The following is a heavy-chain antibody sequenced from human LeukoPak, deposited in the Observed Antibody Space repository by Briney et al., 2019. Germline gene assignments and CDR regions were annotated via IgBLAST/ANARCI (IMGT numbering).Heavy chain of an antibody. D-gene: IGHD3-10*01. CDR1: GFTSTNYA. CDR3: ARGREAGNRRLAGDDY. V-gene: IGHV3-30*01. CDR2: ISYEGSEK. Sequence: HPGGSLRLSCAASGFTSTNYAMHWVRQAPGKGLEWVSIISYEGSEKYYADSVKGRFTISRDNSRNTLYLQMNSLRPEDTAVYYCARGREAGNRRLAGDDYWGQGTLVIVSS. J-gene: IGHJ4*02.